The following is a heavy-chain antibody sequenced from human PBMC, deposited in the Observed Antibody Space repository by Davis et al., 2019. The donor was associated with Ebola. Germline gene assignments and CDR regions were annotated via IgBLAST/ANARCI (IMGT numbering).Heavy chain of an antibody. CDR2: INHSGST. J-gene: IGHJ4*02. D-gene: IGHD2-2*01. CDR3: ALHCSSTSCSSFDY. V-gene: IGHV4-34*01. CDR1: GGSFSGYY. Sequence: SETLSLTCAVYGGSFSGYYWSWIRQPPGKGLEWIGEINHSGSTNYNPSLKSRVTISVDTSKNQFSLKLSSLTAADSAVYYCALHCSSTSCSSFDYWGQGTLVTVSS.